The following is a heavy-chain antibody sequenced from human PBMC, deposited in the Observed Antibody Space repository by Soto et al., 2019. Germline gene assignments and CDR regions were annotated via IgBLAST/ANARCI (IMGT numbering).Heavy chain of an antibody. J-gene: IGHJ5*02. CDR1: GFTFSSYA. CDR2: VSSSGGII. Sequence: GGSLRLSCAATGFTFSSYAMSWVRQAPGKGLEWVSDVSSSGGIIYYADSVKGRFTISRDNAKNTLYLQMNSLRDDDTAVYYCARARYFFDTSAWFDPWGQGTLVTVSS. V-gene: IGHV3-48*02. D-gene: IGHD3-22*01. CDR3: ARARYFFDTSAWFDP.